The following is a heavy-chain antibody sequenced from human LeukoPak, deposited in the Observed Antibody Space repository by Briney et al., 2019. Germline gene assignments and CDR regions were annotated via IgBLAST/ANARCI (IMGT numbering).Heavy chain of an antibody. CDR2: ISAYNGNT. J-gene: IGHJ5*02. V-gene: IGHV1-18*01. CDR1: GYTFTSYG. Sequence: ASVKVSCKASGYTFTSYGISWVRQAPGQGLEWMGWISAYNGNTNYAQKLQGRVTMTTDTSTSTAYMELRSLRSDDTAVYYCAREGGTYSSGWYYRLDPWGQGTLVTVSS. CDR3: AREGGTYSSGWYYRLDP. D-gene: IGHD6-19*01.